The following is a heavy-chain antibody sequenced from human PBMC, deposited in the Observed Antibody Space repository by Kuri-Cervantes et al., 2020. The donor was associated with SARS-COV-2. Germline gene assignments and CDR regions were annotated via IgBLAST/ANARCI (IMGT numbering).Heavy chain of an antibody. Sequence: GESLKISCEVSGFLFSASAIHWVRQGSGKGLEWVGRVRGKANNYATAYAASVKGRFTISRDDSKNMAYLQMNSLRAEDTAVYYCACSQDDLLVDAFDIWGQGTMVTVSS. J-gene: IGHJ3*02. CDR3: ACSQDDLLVDAFDI. CDR1: GFLFSASA. V-gene: IGHV3-73*01. D-gene: IGHD2-15*01. CDR2: VRGKANNYAT.